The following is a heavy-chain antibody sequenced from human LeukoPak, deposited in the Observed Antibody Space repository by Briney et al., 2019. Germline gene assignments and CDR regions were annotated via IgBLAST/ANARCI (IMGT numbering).Heavy chain of an antibody. CDR3: ARGPTGQKGPYYMDV. CDR1: GYSFTGYY. Sequence: ASVKVSCKASGYSFTGYYMHWVRQAPGQGLEYMGWINPNSGDTNFPQKFQGRVTMTRDTSISTVYMELSRLRSDDTAVYYCARGPTGQKGPYYMDVWGKGTTVTVSS. CDR2: INPNSGDT. V-gene: IGHV1-2*02. D-gene: IGHD4-11*01. J-gene: IGHJ6*03.